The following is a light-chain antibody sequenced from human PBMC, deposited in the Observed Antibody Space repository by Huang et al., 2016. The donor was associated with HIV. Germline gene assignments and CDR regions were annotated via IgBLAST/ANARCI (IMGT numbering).Light chain of an antibody. V-gene: IGKV2-28*01. Sequence: DIVMTQSPLSLPVSPGEPASISCRSSQSLLHSNGYNYLDWYLQKPGQSPQLLIYLCSNRASGVPDRFGGSGSVLDFTLKISGVEAEDVGVYYCMQALQTPRTFGQGTRLEIK. CDR2: LCS. CDR1: QSLLHSNGYNY. J-gene: IGKJ5*01. CDR3: MQALQTPRT.